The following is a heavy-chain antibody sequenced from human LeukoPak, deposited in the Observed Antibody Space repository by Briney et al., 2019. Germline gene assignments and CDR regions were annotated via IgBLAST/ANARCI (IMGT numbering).Heavy chain of an antibody. CDR3: ARLVEYSSSFDY. J-gene: IGHJ4*02. V-gene: IGHV4-30-4*01. CDR1: GGSISSGDYY. D-gene: IGHD6-6*01. Sequence: SQTLSLTCTVSGGSISSGDYYWSWIRQPPGKGLEWIGYIYYSGSTYYNPSLQSRVIISVDTSKNQFSLKLTSVTAADTAVYYCARLVEYSSSFDYWGQGTLVTVSS. CDR2: IYYSGST.